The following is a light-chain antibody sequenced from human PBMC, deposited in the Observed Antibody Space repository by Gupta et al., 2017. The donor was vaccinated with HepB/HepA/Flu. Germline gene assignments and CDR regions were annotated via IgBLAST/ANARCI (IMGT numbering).Light chain of an antibody. Sequence: DVVMTQSPLSLPVTLGQPASISCRSSQSRGYSDGNTYLTWFQQRPGQAPRRLIYKVSNRDAGVADRFSGSGEGKNVTLKISSGEEEDVGGYYCWQHKHWPPWTFGQGTKVEIK. CDR2: KVS. CDR3: WQHKHWPPWT. J-gene: IGKJ1*01. CDR1: QSRGYSDGNTY. V-gene: IGKV2-30*01.